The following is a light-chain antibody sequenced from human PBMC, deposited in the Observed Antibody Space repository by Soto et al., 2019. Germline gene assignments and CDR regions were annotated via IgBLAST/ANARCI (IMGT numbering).Light chain of an antibody. J-gene: IGKJ5*01. CDR3: QQFDDSVT. CDR1: HSVIRTY. V-gene: IGKV3-20*01. Sequence: EIGLPQSPGTLNLYPGERATLSCRASHSVIRTYLAWYQQKPGQAPRLLIYGASDRATGTPDRFSGSGSGTDFTLTISRLEPEDSAVYYCQQFDDSVTFGQGTRLEI. CDR2: GAS.